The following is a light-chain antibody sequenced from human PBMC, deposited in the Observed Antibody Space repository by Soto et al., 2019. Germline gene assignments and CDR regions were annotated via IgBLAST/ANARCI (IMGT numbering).Light chain of an antibody. CDR2: GAS. CDR3: QHYGGSPLFT. V-gene: IGKV3-20*01. Sequence: EIVLTQSPGTLSLSPGERATLSCRASQSISSTYIAWYQQTPGQAPRLLIYGASNRATGIPDRFSGSGSGTDFTLTIRRLEPEDFAVYYCQHYGGSPLFTFGPGTKVDIK. CDR1: QSISSTY. J-gene: IGKJ3*01.